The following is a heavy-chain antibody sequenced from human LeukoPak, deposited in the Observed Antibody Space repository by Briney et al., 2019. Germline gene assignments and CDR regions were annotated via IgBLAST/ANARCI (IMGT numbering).Heavy chain of an antibody. V-gene: IGHV3-23*01. CDR1: GFTFSSYA. D-gene: IGHD2-2*02. J-gene: IGHJ4*02. Sequence: NPGGSLRLSCAASGFTFSSYAMSWVRQAPGKGLEWVSAISGSGGSTYYADSVKGRFTISRDNSKNTLYLQMNSLRAEDTAVYYCAKAIILGVVPAAIPRSDYWGQGTLVTVSS. CDR2: ISGSGGST. CDR3: AKAIILGVVPAAIPRSDY.